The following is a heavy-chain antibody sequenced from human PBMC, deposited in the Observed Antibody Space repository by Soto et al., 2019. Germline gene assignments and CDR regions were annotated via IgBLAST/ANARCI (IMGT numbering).Heavy chain of an antibody. J-gene: IGHJ6*02. CDR1: GGSVNNANYF. V-gene: IGHV4-31*03. Sequence: QVRLEESGPGLVKPSETLSLICSVSGGSVNNANYFGNWFRHHPENGLEWIGYIYYSGSTRYNPSFKTRATLSIDTSKNQFSLRLNSVTVADTAVYFCARDADYGGSRGGMDVWGRGTTVTVSS. D-gene: IGHD4-17*01. CDR3: ARDADYGGSRGGMDV. CDR2: IYYSGST.